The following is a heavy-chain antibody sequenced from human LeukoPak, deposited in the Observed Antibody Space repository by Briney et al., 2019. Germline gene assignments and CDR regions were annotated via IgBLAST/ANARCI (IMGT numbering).Heavy chain of an antibody. CDR2: ISYDGNEK. J-gene: IGHJ4*02. CDR1: GFIFTNYA. V-gene: IGHV3-30-3*01. D-gene: IGHD3-16*01. CDR3: AREGASFGGIDY. Sequence: GGSLRLSGAASGFIFTNYAMHWVRQAPGKGLEWVAIISYDGNEKYHADSVKGRFSISRDNSRNTLNLQMNSLRPNDTGVYWCAREGASFGGIDYWGQGTLVTVS.